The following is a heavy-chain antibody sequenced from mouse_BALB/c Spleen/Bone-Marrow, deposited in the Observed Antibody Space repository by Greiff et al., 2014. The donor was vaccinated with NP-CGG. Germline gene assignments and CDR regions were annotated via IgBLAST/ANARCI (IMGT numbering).Heavy chain of an antibody. J-gene: IGHJ4*01. CDR2: ILPGSGST. Sequence: QVQLQQPGAELTKPGAPVKISCKATGYIFSSYWIEWVRQRPGHGLEWIGEILPGSGSTNYNEKFKGKATFTADTSSNTAYMQLSSLTSEDSAVYYCGNYYAMDYWGQGTSVTVSS. V-gene: IGHV1-9*01. CDR3: GNYYAMDY. CDR1: GYIFSSYW.